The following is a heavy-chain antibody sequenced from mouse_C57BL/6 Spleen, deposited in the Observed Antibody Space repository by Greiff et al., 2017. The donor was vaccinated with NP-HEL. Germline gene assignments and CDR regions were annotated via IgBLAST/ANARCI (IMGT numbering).Heavy chain of an antibody. J-gene: IGHJ1*03. CDR1: GYTFTSYW. D-gene: IGHD1-1*01. CDR2: IDPSDSYT. CDR3: ARRLLRFWYFDV. V-gene: IGHV1-50*01. Sequence: VQLQQPGAELVKPGASVKLSCKASGYTFTSYWMQWVKQRPGQGLEWIGEIDPSDSYTNYNQKFKGKATLTVDQSSSTAYMQLSSLTSEDSAVYYCARRLLRFWYFDVWGTGTTVTVSS.